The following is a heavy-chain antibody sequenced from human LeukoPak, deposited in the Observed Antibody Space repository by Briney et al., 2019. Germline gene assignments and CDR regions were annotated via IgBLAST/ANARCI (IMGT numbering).Heavy chain of an antibody. J-gene: IGHJ4*02. CDR3: ARVNGYSYGSMYYFDY. V-gene: IGHV1-69*02. Sequence: SVKVSCKASGGTFSSYTISWVRPAPGQGLEWMGRIIPILGIANYAQKLQGRVTLTADQSPSTAYMELSSLRSDDTAVYYCARVNGYSYGSMYYFDYWGQGTLVTVSS. CDR2: IIPILGIA. D-gene: IGHD5-18*01. CDR1: GGTFSSYT.